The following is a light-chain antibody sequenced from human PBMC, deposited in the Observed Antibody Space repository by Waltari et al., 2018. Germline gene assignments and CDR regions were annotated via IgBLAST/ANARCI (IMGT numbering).Light chain of an antibody. V-gene: IGKV4-1*01. Sequence: DIVMTQSPDSLAVSLGERATINCKSSQSVLYSSNNKNYLAWYQQKPGQPPKLLIYWASTRESGVPDRVSGIVSGTDFTLTISSLQAEDVAVYYFQHYYGPPWTFGQGTKVEIK. CDR1: QSVLYSSNNKNY. J-gene: IGKJ1*01. CDR2: WAS. CDR3: QHYYGPPWT.